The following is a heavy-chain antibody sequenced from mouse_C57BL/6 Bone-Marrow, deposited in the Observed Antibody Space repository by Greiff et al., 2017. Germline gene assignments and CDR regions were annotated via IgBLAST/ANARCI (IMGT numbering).Heavy chain of an antibody. V-gene: IGHV1-61*01. CDR3: ARGLVVPDY. CDR2: IYPSDSET. J-gene: IGHJ2*01. Sequence: QVQLQQPGAELVRPGSSVKLSCTASGYTFTSYWMDWVKQRPGQGLEWIGNIYPSDSETHYNQKFKDKATLTVDKSSSTAYMQLSSLTAEDSAVYYWARGLVVPDYWGQGTTLTVSS. CDR1: GYTFTSYW. D-gene: IGHD1-1*01.